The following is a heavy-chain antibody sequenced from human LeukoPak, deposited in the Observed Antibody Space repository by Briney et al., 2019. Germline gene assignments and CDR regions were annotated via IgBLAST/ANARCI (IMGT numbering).Heavy chain of an antibody. D-gene: IGHD6-19*01. CDR1: GYTFTSYA. CDR3: ARDLTRVAGTSYSDY. Sequence: ASVKVSCTAPGYTFTSYAMNWVRQAPGQGLEWMGWINTNTGNPTYAQGFTGRFVFSLDTSVSTAYLQISSLKAEDTAVYYCARDLTRVAGTSYSDYWGQGTLVTVSS. J-gene: IGHJ4*02. V-gene: IGHV7-4-1*02. CDR2: INTNTGNP.